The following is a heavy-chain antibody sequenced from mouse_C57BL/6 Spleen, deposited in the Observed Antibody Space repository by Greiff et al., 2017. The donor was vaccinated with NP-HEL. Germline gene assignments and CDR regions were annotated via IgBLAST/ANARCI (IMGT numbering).Heavy chain of an antibody. CDR1: GFTFSSYA. CDR3: TRGGGNDPWCAY. V-gene: IGHV5-9-1*02. CDR2: ISSGGDYI. Sequence: EVQLQQSGEGLVKPGGSLKLSCAASGFTFSSYAMSWVRQTPEKRLEWVAYISSGGDYIYYADTVKGRFTISRDNARNTLYLQMSSLKSEDTAMYYCTRGGGNDPWCAYWGQGTLVTVSA. D-gene: IGHD2-3*01. J-gene: IGHJ3*01.